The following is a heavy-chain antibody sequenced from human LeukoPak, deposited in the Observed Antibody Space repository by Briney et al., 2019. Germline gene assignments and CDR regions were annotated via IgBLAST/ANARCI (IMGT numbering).Heavy chain of an antibody. CDR3: ARADGYSGSYYAFDI. CDR2: IYTSGST. J-gene: IGHJ3*02. V-gene: IGHV4-4*07. D-gene: IGHD1-26*01. Sequence: SETLSLTCTVSGGSISSYYWSWIRQPAGKGLEWIGRIYTSGSTNYNPSLKSRVTMSVDTSKNQFSLKLSSVTAADTAVNYCARADGYSGSYYAFDIWGQGTMVTVSS. CDR1: GGSISSYY.